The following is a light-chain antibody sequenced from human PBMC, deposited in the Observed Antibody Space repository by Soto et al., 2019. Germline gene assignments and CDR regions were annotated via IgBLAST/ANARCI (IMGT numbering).Light chain of an antibody. J-gene: IGKJ5*01. V-gene: IGKV3-15*01. CDR2: GAS. CDR1: QSVSSN. Sequence: EVVLTQSPATLSVSPGARVALSCRASQSVSSNLAWYQQKPGQAPRLLIFGASTRANGIPARFSGSGSGTEFTLTISSLQSEDFAVYYCQQYKKWPPITFGQGTRLEI. CDR3: QQYKKWPPIT.